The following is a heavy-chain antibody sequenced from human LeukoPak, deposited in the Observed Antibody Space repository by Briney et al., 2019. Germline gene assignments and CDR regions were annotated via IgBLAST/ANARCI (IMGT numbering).Heavy chain of an antibody. CDR1: GFTFDDYA. CDR2: ISWNSGSI. J-gene: IGHJ6*02. CDR3: AKSLRKPYPYYYYGMDV. V-gene: IGHV3-9*01. Sequence: GRSLRLSCAASGFTFDDYAMHWVRQAPGKGLEWVSGISWNSGSIGYADSVKGRFTISRDNAKNSLYLQMNSLRAEDTALYYCAKSLRKPYPYYYYGMDVWGQGTTVTVSS. D-gene: IGHD1-14*01.